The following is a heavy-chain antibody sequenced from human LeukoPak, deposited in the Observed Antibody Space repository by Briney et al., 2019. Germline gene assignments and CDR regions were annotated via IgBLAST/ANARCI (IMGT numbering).Heavy chain of an antibody. Sequence: NTGESRKISCTASGYTFTNYWSAWVGQMPGKGLEWMGIIYPGDSDTRNSPSFQGQVTISADKSISTAYLQWSSLKASDTAIYYSARYTCGSPTCYKGNYYYHMDVWGKGTTVTVSS. D-gene: IGHD2-2*02. CDR3: ARYTCGSPTCYKGNYYYHMDV. J-gene: IGHJ6*03. V-gene: IGHV5-51*01. CDR1: GYTFTNYW. CDR2: IYPGDSDT.